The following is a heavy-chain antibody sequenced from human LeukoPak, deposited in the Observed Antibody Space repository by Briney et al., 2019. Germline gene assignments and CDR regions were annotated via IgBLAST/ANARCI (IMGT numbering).Heavy chain of an antibody. V-gene: IGHV3-30*03. D-gene: IGHD1-26*01. CDR3: GRDPQTWVSSGPVDH. CDR2: ISYDGSYQ. Sequence: GGSLRLSCAASGFTFSSYGMHWVRQAPGKGLEWVAIISYDGSYQNYGDSVKGRFTISRDNSKNTVYLQMNNLRGEDAAVYFCGRDPQTWVSSGPVDHWGQGILVTVSS. J-gene: IGHJ4*02. CDR1: GFTFSSYG.